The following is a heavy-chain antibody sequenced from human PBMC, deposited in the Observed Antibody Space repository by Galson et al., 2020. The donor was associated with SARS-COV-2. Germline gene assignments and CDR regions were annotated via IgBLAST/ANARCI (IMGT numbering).Heavy chain of an antibody. D-gene: IGHD6-13*01. V-gene: IGHV3-23*01. J-gene: IGHJ4*02. CDR3: AKDRQQQLVQLQTFDY. CDR1: GFTFSSYA. Sequence: GGSLRLSCAASGFTFSSYAMSWVRQAPGKGLEWVSAISGSGGSTYYADSVKGRFTISRDNSKNTLYLQMNSLRAEDTAVYYCAKDRQQQLVQLQTFDYWGQGTLVTVSS. CDR2: ISGSGGST.